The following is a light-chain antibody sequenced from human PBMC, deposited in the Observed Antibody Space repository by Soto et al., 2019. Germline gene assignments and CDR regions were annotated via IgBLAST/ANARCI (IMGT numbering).Light chain of an antibody. Sequence: DIVMTTPPASLPVSLGENTAINCSSTKSISPKSNNRNYLAWYQQKPGQPPKLLIYWASTRESGVPDRFSGSGSGTDFTLNISRVEAEDVGVYYCLQGTHWPITFGQGTRLEIK. CDR2: WAS. V-gene: IGKV4-1*01. J-gene: IGKJ5*01. CDR3: LQGTHWPIT. CDR1: KSISPKSNNRNY.